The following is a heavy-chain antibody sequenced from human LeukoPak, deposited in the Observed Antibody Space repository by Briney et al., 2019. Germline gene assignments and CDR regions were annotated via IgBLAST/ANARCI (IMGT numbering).Heavy chain of an antibody. CDR1: GFTVNSNY. CDR2: IYSGGST. CDR3: AREYSGYDSVSGYFDY. V-gene: IGHV3-66*01. J-gene: IGHJ4*02. D-gene: IGHD5-12*01. Sequence: GGSLRLSCAASGFTVNSNYMSWVRQAPGKGLEWVSVIYSGGSTYYADSVKGRFTISRDNSKNTLYLQMNSLRAEDTAVYYRAREYSGYDSVSGYFDYWGQGTLVTVSS.